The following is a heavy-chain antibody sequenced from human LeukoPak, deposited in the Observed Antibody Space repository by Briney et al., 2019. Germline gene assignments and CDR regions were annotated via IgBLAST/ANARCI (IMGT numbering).Heavy chain of an antibody. Sequence: GASVKVSCKPSGYTFASSGISWVRQAPGQGLEWMGWISASNGNTNYAQNLQGRVTVTTDTSTGTAYMELRSLRSDDTAVYYCAREIPYPDCGSSGCYGPWDYWGQGTLVTVSS. CDR1: GYTFASSG. V-gene: IGHV1-18*01. J-gene: IGHJ4*02. CDR3: AREIPYPDCGSSGCYGPWDY. CDR2: ISASNGNT. D-gene: IGHD2-2*01.